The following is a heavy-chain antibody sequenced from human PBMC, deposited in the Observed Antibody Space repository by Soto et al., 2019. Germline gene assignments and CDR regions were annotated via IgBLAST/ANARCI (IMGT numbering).Heavy chain of an antibody. D-gene: IGHD5-12*01. J-gene: IGHJ6*03. CDR3: AXGDKVDIVATXSSYYYMDV. V-gene: IGHV3-23*01. CDR2: ISGSGGST. Sequence: EVQLLESGGGLVQPGGSLRLSCAASGFTFSSYAMSWVRQAPGKGLEWVSAISGSGGSTYYADSVKGRFTISRDNSKNTLYLQMNSLXAEDXAVYYXAXGDKVDIVATXSSYYYMDVWGKGTTVTVSS. CDR1: GFTFSSYA.